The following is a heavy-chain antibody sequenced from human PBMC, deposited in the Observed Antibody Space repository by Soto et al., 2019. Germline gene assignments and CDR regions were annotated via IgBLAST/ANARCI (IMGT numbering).Heavy chain of an antibody. CDR3: ASGRGYDILTGYYPYFDY. D-gene: IGHD3-9*01. Sequence: SLRLSCAASGFTFDDYAMHWVRQAPGKGLEWVSGISWNSGSIGYADSVKGRFTISRDNAKKSLSLQMNSLRAEDTALYYCASGRGYDILTGYYPYFDYWGQGTLVTVSS. CDR1: GFTFDDYA. J-gene: IGHJ4*02. V-gene: IGHV3-9*01. CDR2: ISWNSGSI.